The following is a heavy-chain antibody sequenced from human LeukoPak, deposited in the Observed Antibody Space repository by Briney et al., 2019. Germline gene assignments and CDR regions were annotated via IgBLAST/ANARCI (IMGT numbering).Heavy chain of an antibody. CDR3: ARAPNRYCSGGSCYTPFDP. J-gene: IGHJ5*02. V-gene: IGHV1-2*02. D-gene: IGHD2-15*01. CDR2: INPNSGGT. Sequence: ASVKVSCKASGYTFTGYYMHWVRQAPGQGLEWMGWINPNSGGTNYVQKFQGRVTMTRDTSISTAYMELSRLRSDDTAVYYCARAPNRYCSGGSCYTPFDPWGQGTLVTVSS. CDR1: GYTFTGYY.